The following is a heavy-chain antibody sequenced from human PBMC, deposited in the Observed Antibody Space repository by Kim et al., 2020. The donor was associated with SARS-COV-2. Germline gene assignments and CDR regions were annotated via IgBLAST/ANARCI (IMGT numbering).Heavy chain of an antibody. CDR2: IYYSGST. D-gene: IGHD5-18*01. J-gene: IGHJ3*02. V-gene: IGHV4-59*13. CDR3: ARRRGYSYGFRAVDAFDI. CDR1: GGSISSYY. Sequence: SETLSLTCTVSGGSISSYYWSWIRQPPGKGLEWIGYIYYSGSTNYNPSLKSRVTISVDTSKNQFSLKLSSVTAADTAVYYCARRRGYSYGFRAVDAFDIWGQGTMVTVSS.